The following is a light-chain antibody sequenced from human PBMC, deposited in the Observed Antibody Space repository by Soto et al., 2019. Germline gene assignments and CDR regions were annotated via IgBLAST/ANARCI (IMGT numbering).Light chain of an antibody. Sequence: AIPMTQSPSSLSASVGDRVTITCRASQGIRDELGWYQQKPGKAPILLIYSASSLQSGVPSRFSGSGSGTDFTLTISSLQPEDFATYYCLQDYSYPRTFGQGTKVEIK. V-gene: IGKV1-6*01. J-gene: IGKJ1*01. CDR1: QGIRDE. CDR2: SAS. CDR3: LQDYSYPRT.